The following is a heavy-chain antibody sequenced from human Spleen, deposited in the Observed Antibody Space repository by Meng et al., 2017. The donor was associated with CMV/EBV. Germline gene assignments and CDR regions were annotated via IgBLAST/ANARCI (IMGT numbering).Heavy chain of an antibody. CDR2: ISGGGDII. CDR1: GLTFSAYY. V-gene: IGHV3-11*04. Sequence: GGSLRLSCVASGLTFSAYYMTWMRQAPGKGPQCVSYISGGGDIIKYADSVKGRFTISRDNAKNSLYLQMNSLRAEDTAVYYCASGASSWGFLNYWGQGTRVTVSS. J-gene: IGHJ4*02. D-gene: IGHD1-26*01. CDR3: ASGASSWGFLNY.